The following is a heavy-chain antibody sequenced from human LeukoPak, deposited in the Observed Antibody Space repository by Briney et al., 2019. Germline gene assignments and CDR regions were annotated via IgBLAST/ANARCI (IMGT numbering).Heavy chain of an antibody. Sequence: SETLSLTCTVSGGSISSGGYYWSWVRQHPGKGLEWIGYIYNSGSTYYNPSLKSRVTISGDTSKNQFSLKLSSVTAADTAVYYCARARGDYDYYFYGMDVWGQGTTVIVSS. CDR3: ARARGDYDYYFYGMDV. CDR1: GGSISSGGYY. J-gene: IGHJ6*02. V-gene: IGHV4-31*03. CDR2: IYNSGST. D-gene: IGHD4-17*01.